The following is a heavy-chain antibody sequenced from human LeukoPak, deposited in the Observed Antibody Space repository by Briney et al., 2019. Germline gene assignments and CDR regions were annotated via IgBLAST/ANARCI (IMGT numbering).Heavy chain of an antibody. Sequence: GGSLRLSCAASGFSFSDYGLHWVRQVPGKGLEWVALISYDGSQKNFADSVKGRFTTSRDNSKFTMYLEMNSLRAEDTAVYFCARDKDGWGIHDFWGQGTLVTVSS. D-gene: IGHD3-16*01. V-gene: IGHV3-30*03. J-gene: IGHJ4*02. CDR3: ARDKDGWGIHDF. CDR1: GFSFSDYG. CDR2: ISYDGSQK.